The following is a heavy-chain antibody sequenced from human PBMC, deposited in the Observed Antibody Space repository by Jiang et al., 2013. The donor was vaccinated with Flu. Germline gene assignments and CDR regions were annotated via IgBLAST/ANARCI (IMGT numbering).Heavy chain of an antibody. V-gene: IGHV4-59*08. CDR3: ARTPRKLRSFEGFDI. Sequence: GSGLVKPSETLSLTCTVSGGSISSYYWSWIRQPPGKGLEWIGYIYYSGSTNYNPSLKSRVTISVDTSKNQFSLKLSSVTAADTAVYYCARTPRKLRSFEGFDIWGQGTSGHRSLQ. D-gene: IGHD4-17*01. CDR1: GGSISSYY. CDR2: IYYSGST. J-gene: IGHJ3*02.